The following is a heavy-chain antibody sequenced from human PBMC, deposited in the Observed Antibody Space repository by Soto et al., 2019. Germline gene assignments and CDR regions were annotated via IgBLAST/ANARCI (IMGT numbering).Heavy chain of an antibody. D-gene: IGHD2-15*01. CDR3: ARVVTVVKSFHYWYFDL. CDR1: GGTFSSYA. J-gene: IGHJ2*01. V-gene: IGHV1-69*12. Sequence: QVQLVQSGAEVKKPGSSVKVSCKASGGTFSSYAISWVRQAPGQGLEWMGGIIPMFGTTNYAQKFQGRVTITEEESTRTAYMEVSSLRSEYTAVYYCARVVTVVKSFHYWYFDLWGRGTLVTVSS. CDR2: IIPMFGTT.